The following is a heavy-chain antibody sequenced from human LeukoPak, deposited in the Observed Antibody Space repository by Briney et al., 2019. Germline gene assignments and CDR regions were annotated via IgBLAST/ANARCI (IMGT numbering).Heavy chain of an antibody. CDR1: GYTFTSYD. Sequence: GASVKVSCKASGYTFTSYDINWVRQATGQGLEWMGWMNPNSGNTGYAQKFQGRVTMTRNTSISTAYMELSSLRSEDTAVYYCARCNYYDSSGYWGTISGMDVWGQGTTVTVSS. D-gene: IGHD3-22*01. V-gene: IGHV1-8*01. CDR3: ARCNYYDSSGYWGTISGMDV. J-gene: IGHJ6*02. CDR2: MNPNSGNT.